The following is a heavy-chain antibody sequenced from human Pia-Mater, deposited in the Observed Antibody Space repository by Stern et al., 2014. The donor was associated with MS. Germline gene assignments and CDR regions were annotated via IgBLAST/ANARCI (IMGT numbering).Heavy chain of an antibody. Sequence: EVQLVESGRGLVQPGGCLRLSCAASGFTFSSYSMNWVRQAPGKGLEGVSYISSSSSTIYYADSVKGRFTISRDNAKNSLYLQMNSLRDEDTAVYYCARDRRYYDSSGYPNWFDPWGQGTLVTVSS. J-gene: IGHJ5*02. CDR3: ARDRRYYDSSGYPNWFDP. CDR2: ISSSSSTI. D-gene: IGHD3-22*01. CDR1: GFTFSSYS. V-gene: IGHV3-48*02.